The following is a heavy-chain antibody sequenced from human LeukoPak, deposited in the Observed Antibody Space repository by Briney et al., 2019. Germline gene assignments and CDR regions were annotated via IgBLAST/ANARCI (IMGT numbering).Heavy chain of an antibody. CDR1: GLTFSRYS. Sequence: GGSLRLSCAASGLTFSRYSMNWVRQAPGKGLEWVSSISGSSSYVYNADSVKGRFTISRDNAKKSLHLQMNSLRAEDTAVYYCARDIYGGYAHDYWGQGTLVTVSS. CDR2: ISGSSSYV. D-gene: IGHD4-17*01. CDR3: ARDIYGGYAHDY. J-gene: IGHJ4*02. V-gene: IGHV3-21*01.